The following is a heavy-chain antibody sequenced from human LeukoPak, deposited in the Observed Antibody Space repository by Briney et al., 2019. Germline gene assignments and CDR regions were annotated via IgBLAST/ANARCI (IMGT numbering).Heavy chain of an antibody. V-gene: IGHV3-23*01. D-gene: IGHD5-12*01. CDR2: IIGSGGST. Sequence: GGSLRLSCAASGFTFSTYAMNWVRQAAGKGLEWVSTIIGSGGSTYYADSVKGRFTISRDSSKNTLYLQMNRLRAEDTAVYYCAAGRSGYDQFDYWGQGTLVTVSS. CDR3: AAGRSGYDQFDY. CDR1: GFTFSTYA. J-gene: IGHJ4*02.